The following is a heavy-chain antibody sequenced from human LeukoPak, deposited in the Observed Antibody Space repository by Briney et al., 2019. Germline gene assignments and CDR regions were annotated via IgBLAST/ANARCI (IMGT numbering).Heavy chain of an antibody. CDR1: GFTFSIYA. CDR3: AKPYSSSSRYFDY. V-gene: IGHV3-23*01. Sequence: GGSLRLSCAASGFTFSIYAMNWVRQAPGKGLEWVSAISDSGGSTYYADSVKGRFTISRDNSKSTLSLQMNSLRAEDTAVYYCAKPYSSSSRYFDYWGQGTLVTVSS. CDR2: ISDSGGST. D-gene: IGHD6-6*01. J-gene: IGHJ4*02.